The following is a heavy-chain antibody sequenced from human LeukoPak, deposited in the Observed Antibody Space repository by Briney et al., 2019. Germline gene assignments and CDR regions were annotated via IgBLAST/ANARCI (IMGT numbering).Heavy chain of an antibody. CDR2: ISSSGSTI. J-gene: IGHJ5*02. V-gene: IGHV3-11*01. D-gene: IGHD3-10*01. CDR3: ARESSYYYGSGSYL. CDR1: GFTFSDYY. Sequence: KSGGSLRLSCAASGFTFSDYYMSWIRQAPGKGLEWVSYISSSGSTIYYADSVKGRFTISRDNAKNSLYLQMNSLRAEDTAVYYCARESSYYYGSGSYLWGQGTLVTVSS.